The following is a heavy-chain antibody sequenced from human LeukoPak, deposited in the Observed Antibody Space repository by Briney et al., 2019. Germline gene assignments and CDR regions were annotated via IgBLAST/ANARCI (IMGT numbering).Heavy chain of an antibody. CDR1: GFTFSSYG. CDR3: AKDYATMVRGYYCYMDV. D-gene: IGHD3-10*01. V-gene: IGHV3-30*02. CDR2: IRYDGSNK. Sequence: GGSLRLSCAASGFTFSSYGMHWVRQAPGKGLEWVAFIRYDGSNKYYADSVKGRFTISRDNSKNTLYLQMNSLRAEDTAVYYCAKDYATMVRGYYCYMDVWGKGTRVTISS. J-gene: IGHJ6*03.